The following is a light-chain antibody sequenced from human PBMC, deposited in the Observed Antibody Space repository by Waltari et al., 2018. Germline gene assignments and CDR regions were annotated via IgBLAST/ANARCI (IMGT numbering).Light chain of an antibody. Sequence: QSALTQPAAVSGSPGQSITISCTSASSVLVYFYYVSWYQHHPGQAPKLIIHEVIPRPAGVPNCFSGSKSGNTASLTISGLQADDEADYYCCSYTGGGTLFGGGTRLTVL. CDR3: CSYTGGGTL. J-gene: IGLJ2*01. CDR2: EVI. CDR1: SSVLVYFYY. V-gene: IGLV2-14*01.